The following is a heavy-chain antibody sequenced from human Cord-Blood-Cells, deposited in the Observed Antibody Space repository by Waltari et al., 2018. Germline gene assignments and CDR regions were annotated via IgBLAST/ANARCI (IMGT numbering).Heavy chain of an antibody. CDR3: ARGLSYDSSGYYY. CDR1: GGSFSGYY. V-gene: IGHV4-34*01. Sequence: QVQLQQWGAGLLKPSETLSLTCAVYGGSFSGYYWSWICQPPGKGLEWIGEINHSGSTNYNPSLKSRVTISVDTSKNQFSLKLSSVTAADTAVYYCARGLSYDSSGYYYWGQGTLVTVSS. CDR2: INHSGST. J-gene: IGHJ4*02. D-gene: IGHD3-22*01.